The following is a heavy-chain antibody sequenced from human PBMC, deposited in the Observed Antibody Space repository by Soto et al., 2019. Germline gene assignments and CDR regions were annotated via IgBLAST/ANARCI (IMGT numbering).Heavy chain of an antibody. V-gene: IGHV4-59*01. D-gene: IGHD6-19*01. CDR3: ARDRGSSGWHRGYY. CDR2: LYNAGST. Sequence: TSETLSLTCTVSGGSISRYYWSWIRQPPGKGLEWIGYLYNAGSTIYNPSLKSRVTISVDMSQNQFSLNLNYVTAADTAVYYCARDRGSSGWHRGYYWGQGTLVTVSS. J-gene: IGHJ4*02. CDR1: GGSISRYY.